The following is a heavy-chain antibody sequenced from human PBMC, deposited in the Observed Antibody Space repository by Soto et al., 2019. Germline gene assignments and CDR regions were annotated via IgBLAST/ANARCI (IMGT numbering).Heavy chain of an antibody. CDR2: IYYSGST. Sequence: SETLSLTCTVSGGSVSSGSYYWSWIRQPPGKGLEWIGYIYYSGSTNYNPSLKSRVTISVDTSKNQFSLKLSSVTAADTAVYYCXRGEYSSSSGYYYGMDVWGRGTTVTVSS. D-gene: IGHD6-6*01. CDR3: XRGEYSSSSGYYYGMDV. V-gene: IGHV4-61*01. CDR1: GGSVSSGSYY. J-gene: IGHJ6*02.